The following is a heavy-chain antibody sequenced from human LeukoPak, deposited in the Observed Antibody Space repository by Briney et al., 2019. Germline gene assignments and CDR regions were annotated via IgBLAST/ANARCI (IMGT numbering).Heavy chain of an antibody. V-gene: IGHV1-2*02. J-gene: IGHJ4*02. D-gene: IGHD4-17*01. CDR1: GYAFTDYY. Sequence: GASVTVSCKASGYAFTDYYIQWVRQAPGQGLEWMGWMNPNSGGTNYAQKFQGRVTMTRDTSISTAYMELSRLRSDDTAVYYCARDPGPYGDYRPGDDYWGQGTLVTVSS. CDR2: MNPNSGGT. CDR3: ARDPGPYGDYRPGDDY.